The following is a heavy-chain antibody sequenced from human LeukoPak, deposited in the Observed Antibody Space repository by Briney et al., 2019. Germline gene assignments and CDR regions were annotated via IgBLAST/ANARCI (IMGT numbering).Heavy chain of an antibody. J-gene: IGHJ5*02. CDR2: IIPILGIA. CDR1: GGTFSSYA. D-gene: IGHD3-9*01. CDR3: AGHYYDILTGYYPRTPFDP. V-gene: IGHV1-69*04. Sequence: SVKVSCKASGGTFSSYAISWVRQAPGQGLEWMGRIIPILGIANYAQKFQGRVTITADKSTSTAYMELSSLRSEDTAVYYCAGHYYDILTGYYPRTPFDPWGQGTLVTVS.